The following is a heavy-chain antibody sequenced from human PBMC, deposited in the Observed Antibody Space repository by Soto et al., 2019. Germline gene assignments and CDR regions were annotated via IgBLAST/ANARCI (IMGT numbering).Heavy chain of an antibody. D-gene: IGHD3-9*01. J-gene: IGHJ5*02. CDR1: GFTFSSYG. CDR2: ISYDGSNK. Sequence: GGSLRLSCAASGFTFSSYGMHWVRQAPGKGLEWVAVISYDGSNKYYADSVKGRFTISRDNSKNTLYLQMNSLRAEDTAVYYCAKEIVELRYFDWLLKSSYNWFDPWGQGTLVTVS. CDR3: AKEIVELRYFDWLLKSSYNWFDP. V-gene: IGHV3-30*18.